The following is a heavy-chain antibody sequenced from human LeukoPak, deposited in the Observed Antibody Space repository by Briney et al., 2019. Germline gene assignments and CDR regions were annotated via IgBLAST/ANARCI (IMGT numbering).Heavy chain of an antibody. D-gene: IGHD3-22*01. CDR1: GYTFTSYD. CDR2: MNPNSGNT. Sequence: GASVKVSCKASGYTFTSYDINWVRQAPGQGLEWMGWMNPNSGNTGYAQKFQGRVTITRNTSISTAYMELSSLRSEDTAVCYCARSDSGLLLRPRDRRIPFDYWGQGTLVTVSS. V-gene: IGHV1-8*03. J-gene: IGHJ4*02. CDR3: ARSDSGLLLRPRDRRIPFDY.